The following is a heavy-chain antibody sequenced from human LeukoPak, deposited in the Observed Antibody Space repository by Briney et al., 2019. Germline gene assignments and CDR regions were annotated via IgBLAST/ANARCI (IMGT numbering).Heavy chain of an antibody. D-gene: IGHD3-10*01. CDR3: ARDIRLRFGVFDP. V-gene: IGHV1-2*02. Sequence: ASVKVSCKASGYTFTGYYMHWVRQAPGQGLEWMGWINPNSGGTNYAQKFQGRVTMTRDTSISTAHMELSRLRSDDTAVYYCARDIRLRFGVFDPWGQGTLVTVSS. CDR1: GYTFTGYY. CDR2: INPNSGGT. J-gene: IGHJ5*02.